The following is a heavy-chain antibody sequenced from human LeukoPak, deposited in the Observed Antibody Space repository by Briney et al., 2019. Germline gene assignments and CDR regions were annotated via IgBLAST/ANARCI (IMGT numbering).Heavy chain of an antibody. Sequence: SETLSLTCAVYGVSFSGYYWSWLRQPPGKGLEWIGEISHRGSTNYNPSLKSRVTISVYTSKNQFSLKLTSVTAADTAVYYCARGRRQLVRSWGYWGQGTLVTVSS. CDR1: GVSFSGYY. D-gene: IGHD6-13*01. V-gene: IGHV4-34*01. CDR3: ARGRRQLVRSWGY. CDR2: ISHRGST. J-gene: IGHJ4*02.